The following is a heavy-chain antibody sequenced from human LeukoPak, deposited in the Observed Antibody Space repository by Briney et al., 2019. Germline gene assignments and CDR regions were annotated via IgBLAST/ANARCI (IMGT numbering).Heavy chain of an antibody. Sequence: PGGSLRLSCAGSGFSFSSYGMHWVRQAPGKGLEWVAFIRYDGSNKYYADSVKGRFTISRDNSNNTLYLQMNSLRAEDTAVYYCANAYYDILTGYYTSFDYWGQGTLVTVSS. D-gene: IGHD3-9*01. CDR3: ANAYYDILTGYYTSFDY. CDR1: GFSFSSYG. J-gene: IGHJ4*02. CDR2: IRYDGSNK. V-gene: IGHV3-30*02.